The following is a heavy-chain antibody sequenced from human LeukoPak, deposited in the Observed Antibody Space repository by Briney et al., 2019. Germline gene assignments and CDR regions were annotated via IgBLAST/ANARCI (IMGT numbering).Heavy chain of an antibody. CDR2: IYYSGST. D-gene: IGHD6-13*01. CDR1: GGSISSSSYY. V-gene: IGHV4-39*07. Sequence: SETLSLTCTVSGGSISSSSYYWGWIRQPPGKGLEWIGSIYYSGSTYYNPSLKSRVTMSVDTSKNQLSLKVISVTAADTAVYYCARGVIAAGGNDFDYWGQGTLVTVSS. CDR3: ARGVIAAGGNDFDY. J-gene: IGHJ4*02.